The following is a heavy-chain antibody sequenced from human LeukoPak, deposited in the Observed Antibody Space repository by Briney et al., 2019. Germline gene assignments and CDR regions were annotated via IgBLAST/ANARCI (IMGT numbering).Heavy chain of an antibody. CDR3: ARGDFRWEMATTIAFDI. D-gene: IGHD5-24*01. CDR2: ISYAGSNE. CDR1: GFTFNTYG. Sequence: PGGSLRLSCAASGFTFNTYGMHWVRQAPGKGLEWVAVISYAGSNEHYADSVKGRFTISRDNSKNTLFLQMNSLRAEDTAVYYCARGDFRWEMATTIAFDIWGQGTMVTVSS. J-gene: IGHJ3*02. V-gene: IGHV3-30*03.